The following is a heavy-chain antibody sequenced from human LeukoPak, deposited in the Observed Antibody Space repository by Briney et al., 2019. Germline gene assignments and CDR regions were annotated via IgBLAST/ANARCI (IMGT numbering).Heavy chain of an antibody. D-gene: IGHD3-3*01. CDR1: GGTFSSYA. J-gene: IGHJ3*02. Sequence: GASVKVSCKASGGTFSSYAISWVRQAPGQGLEWMGRIIPILGIANYAQKFQGRVTITADKSTSTAYMELSSLRSEDTAVYYCARKIGPYYDFWSGYYSGDAFDIWGQGTMVTVSS. CDR2: IIPILGIA. V-gene: IGHV1-69*04. CDR3: ARKIGPYYDFWSGYYSGDAFDI.